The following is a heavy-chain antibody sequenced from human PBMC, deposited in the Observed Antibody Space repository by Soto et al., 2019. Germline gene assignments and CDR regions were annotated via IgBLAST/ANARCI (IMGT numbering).Heavy chain of an antibody. Sequence: GESLKISCAASGFTFSNYAMYWVRQTPGKGLEWVSAITASGGSTYYADSVKGRFTISRDNSKNTMSLQMNSLRAEDRALYYCAKGSSRYYDSFDYWGQGTLVTVSS. J-gene: IGHJ4*02. D-gene: IGHD3-22*01. V-gene: IGHV3-23*01. CDR1: GFTFSNYA. CDR2: ITASGGST. CDR3: AKGSSRYYDSFDY.